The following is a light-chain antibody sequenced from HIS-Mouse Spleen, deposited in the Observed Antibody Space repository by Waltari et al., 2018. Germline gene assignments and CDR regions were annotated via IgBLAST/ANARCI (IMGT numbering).Light chain of an antibody. J-gene: IGLJ2*01. CDR3: YSTDSSGNHRV. V-gene: IGLV3-10*01. Sequence: SYELTQPPSVSVSPGQTARITCSGDALPTKYAYWYQQKSGQAPVLVIYEDSKRPSGSPGRCSGSSSGTMATLTISGAQVEDEADYYCYSTDSSGNHRVFGGGTKLTVL. CDR1: ALPTKY. CDR2: EDS.